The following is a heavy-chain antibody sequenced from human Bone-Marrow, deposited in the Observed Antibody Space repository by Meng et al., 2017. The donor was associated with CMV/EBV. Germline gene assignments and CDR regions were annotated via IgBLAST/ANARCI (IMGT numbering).Heavy chain of an antibody. V-gene: IGHV4-31*03. D-gene: IGHD6-13*01. CDR1: GGSIGSGGYY. CDR3: ARDLAAAGLFDY. J-gene: IGHJ4*02. Sequence: TLSLTCTVSGGSIGSGGYYWSWIRQHPGKGLEWIGYIYYSGSTYYNPSLKSRVTISVDTSKNQFSLKLSSVTAADTAVYYCARDLAAAGLFDYWGQGTLVTVSS. CDR2: IYYSGST.